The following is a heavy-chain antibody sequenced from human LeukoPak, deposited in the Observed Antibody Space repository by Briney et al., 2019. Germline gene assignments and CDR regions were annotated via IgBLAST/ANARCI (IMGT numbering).Heavy chain of an antibody. CDR2: IRGKAYGGTT. CDR3: TRGAGRYYDSSGYYQEFDY. J-gene: IGHJ4*02. D-gene: IGHD3-22*01. V-gene: IGHV3-49*02. Sequence: SWVRQPPGKGLEWVGFIRGKAYGGTTEYAASVNGRFTISRDDSKSIAYLQMNSLKTEDTAVYYCTRGAGRYYDSSGYYQEFDYWGQGTLVTVSS.